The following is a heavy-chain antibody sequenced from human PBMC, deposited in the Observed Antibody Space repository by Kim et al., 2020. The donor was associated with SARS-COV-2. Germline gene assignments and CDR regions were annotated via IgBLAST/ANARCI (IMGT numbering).Heavy chain of an antibody. J-gene: IGHJ6*02. CDR2: IYSGGST. D-gene: IGHD3-10*01. Sequence: GGSLRLSCAASGFTVSSNYMSWVRQAPGKGLEWVSVIYSGGSTYYADSVKGRFTISRDNSKNTLYLQMNSLRAEDTAVYYCARPYGTYYYGMDVWGQGTTVTVSS. CDR1: GFTVSSNY. V-gene: IGHV3-66*04. CDR3: ARPYGTYYYGMDV.